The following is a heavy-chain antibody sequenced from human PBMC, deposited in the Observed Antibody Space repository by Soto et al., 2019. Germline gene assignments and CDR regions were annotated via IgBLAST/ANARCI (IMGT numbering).Heavy chain of an antibody. CDR3: ARDKGSIVGAPMFDY. CDR1: GDSVSSNSAA. J-gene: IGHJ4*02. Sequence: SETLSLTGAMSGDSVSSNSAAWNWIRQSPSRGLGWLGRAYYRSKWYNDYAVSVKSLITINPDTSKNQFSLQLNAVTPEDTAVYYCARDKGSIVGAPMFDYWGQGTLVTVSS. D-gene: IGHD1-26*01. V-gene: IGHV6-1*01. CDR2: AYYRSKWYN.